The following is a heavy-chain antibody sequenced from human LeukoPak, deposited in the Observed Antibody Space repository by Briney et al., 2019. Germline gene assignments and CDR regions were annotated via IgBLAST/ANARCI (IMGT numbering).Heavy chain of an antibody. J-gene: IGHJ5*02. CDR3: ARVAPRTHTPVAPGAGGWFDP. D-gene: IGHD4-23*01. CDR1: DGTFIGYY. CDR2: INDSGRT. V-gene: IGHV4-34*01. Sequence: PSETLSLTCAVSDGTFIGYYWSWIRQPPGKGPEWIGEINDSGRTNYSPSLQSRVTVSVDTPKKRFSLNLTSVTAADTAVYYCARVAPRTHTPVAPGAGGWFDPWGQGTLVIVSS.